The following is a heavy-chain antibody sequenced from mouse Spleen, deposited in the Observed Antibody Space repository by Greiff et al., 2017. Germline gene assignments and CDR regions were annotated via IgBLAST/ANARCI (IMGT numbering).Heavy chain of an antibody. CDR1: GYTFTSYW. D-gene: IGHD2-4*01. CDR3: ARRGDYDEDY. J-gene: IGHJ4*01. V-gene: IGHV1-50*01. Sequence: VQLQQPGAELVKPGASVKLSCKASGYTFTSYWMQWVKQRPGQGLEWIGEIDPSDSYTNYNQKFKGKATLTVDTSSSTAYMQLSSLTSEDSAVYYCARRGDYDEDYWGQGTSVTVSS. CDR2: IDPSDSYT.